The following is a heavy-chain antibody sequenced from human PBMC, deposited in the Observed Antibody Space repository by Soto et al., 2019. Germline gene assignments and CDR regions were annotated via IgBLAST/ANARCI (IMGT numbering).Heavy chain of an antibody. V-gene: IGHV3-15*07. D-gene: IGHD3-22*01. Sequence: PGGSLRLSCAASGLSFSNAWMNWVRQAPGRGLEWVGRIKSKSDGGTTDYAAPVKGRFTISRDDSINTLYLQMNSLKTEDTAVYYCATSPGYYDSSPFDYWGQGTLVTVSS. CDR2: IKSKSDGGTT. CDR1: GLSFSNAW. CDR3: ATSPGYYDSSPFDY. J-gene: IGHJ4*02.